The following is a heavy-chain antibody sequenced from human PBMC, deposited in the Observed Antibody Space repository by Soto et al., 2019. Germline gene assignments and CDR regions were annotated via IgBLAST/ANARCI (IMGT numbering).Heavy chain of an antibody. J-gene: IGHJ4*02. D-gene: IGHD7-27*01. Sequence: VASVKVSGKASGYTFSSYAMHWVRQAPGQRLEWMGWINAGYGNTKSSQKFQDRVTISRDTSASTAYMELTSLRSEDTAVYYCARDTGDGTFDFWGQGTLVTVSS. CDR2: INAGYGNT. V-gene: IGHV1-3*01. CDR3: ARDTGDGTFDF. CDR1: GYTFSSYA.